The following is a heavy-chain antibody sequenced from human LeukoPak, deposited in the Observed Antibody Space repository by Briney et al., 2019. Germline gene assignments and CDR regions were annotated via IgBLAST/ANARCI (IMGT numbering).Heavy chain of an antibody. V-gene: IGHV1-69*06. CDR3: ARVPHRIAAFYMDV. D-gene: IGHD6-25*01. CDR1: GGTFSSYA. J-gene: IGHJ6*03. CDR2: IIPIFGTA. Sequence: ASVKVSCKASGGTFSSYAISWVRQAPGQGLEWMGGIIPIFGTANYAQKFQGRVTITADKSTSTAYMELSSLRSEDTAVYYCARVPHRIAAFYMDVWGKGTTVTVSS.